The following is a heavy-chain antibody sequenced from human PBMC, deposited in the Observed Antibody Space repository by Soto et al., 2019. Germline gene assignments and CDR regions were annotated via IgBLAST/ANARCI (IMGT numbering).Heavy chain of an antibody. D-gene: IGHD1-7*01. Sequence: GGSLRLSCAASGFTFSNAWMNWVRQAPGKGLEWVGRIKSKTDGGTTNYAAPVKGRFTISRDDSKNTLYLQMNSLKTEDTAVYYCTTGYNWNLEFDYWGQGTLVTVSS. J-gene: IGHJ4*02. CDR2: IKSKTDGGTT. CDR3: TTGYNWNLEFDY. CDR1: GFTFSNAW. V-gene: IGHV3-15*07.